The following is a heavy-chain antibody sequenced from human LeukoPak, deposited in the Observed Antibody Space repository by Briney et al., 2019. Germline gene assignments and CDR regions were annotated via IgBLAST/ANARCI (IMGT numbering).Heavy chain of an antibody. V-gene: IGHV4-39*01. Sequence: SGTLSLTCAVSGGSISSSNWWTWIRQPPGKGLEWIGSIYYSGSTYYNPSLKSRVTISVDTSKNQFSLKLSSVTAADTAVYYCARRAGGSGRNWFDPWGQGTLVTVSS. CDR3: ARRAGGSGRNWFDP. J-gene: IGHJ5*02. CDR2: IYYSGST. D-gene: IGHD3-10*01. CDR1: GGSISSSNW.